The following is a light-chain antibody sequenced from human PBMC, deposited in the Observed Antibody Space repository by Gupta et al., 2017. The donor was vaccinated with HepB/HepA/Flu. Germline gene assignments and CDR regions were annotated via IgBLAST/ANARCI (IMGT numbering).Light chain of an antibody. CDR3: QQSYSTPRLT. V-gene: IGKV1-39*01. J-gene: IGKJ4*01. CDR2: AAS. Sequence: DIQMTQSPSSLSASVGDRVTITCRASQSISTYLNWYQQKPGKAPKLLIYAASSLHGGVPSRFSGSGSGTDFTLSISSLQPEDFASYYCQQSYSTPRLTFGGGTKVEIK. CDR1: QSISTY.